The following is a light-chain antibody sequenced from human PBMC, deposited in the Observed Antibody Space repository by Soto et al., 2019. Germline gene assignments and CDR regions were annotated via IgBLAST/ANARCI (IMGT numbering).Light chain of an antibody. CDR2: DAS. CDR3: QQRSNWLT. V-gene: IGKV3-11*01. J-gene: IGKJ4*01. Sequence: EIVLTQSPATLSFSPGERATLSCRASQSVRSYLAWYQQKPGQAPRLLIYDASNRATGIPARFSGSGSATDFTLTISSLVPEDFAVYYCQQRSNWLTFGGGTKVDIK. CDR1: QSVRSY.